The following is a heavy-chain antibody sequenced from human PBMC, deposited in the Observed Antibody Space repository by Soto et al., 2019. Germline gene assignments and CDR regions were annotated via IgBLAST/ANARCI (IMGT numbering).Heavy chain of an antibody. D-gene: IGHD2-21*02. CDR1: SGSIISTSCY. CDR3: ARRRDTDFAY. J-gene: IGHJ4*02. Sequence: PSETLSLTCTVSSGSIISTSCYWGWIRQPPGKGLEWVGAIYYGGSAYSNPSLKSRVTISVDTSKNQFSLKLSSVTAADTAVYYCARRRDTDFAYWGQGTLVTVSS. CDR2: IYYGGSA. V-gene: IGHV4-39*01.